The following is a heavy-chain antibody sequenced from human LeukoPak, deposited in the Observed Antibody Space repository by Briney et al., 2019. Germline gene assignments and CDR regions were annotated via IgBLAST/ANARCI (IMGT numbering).Heavy chain of an antibody. V-gene: IGHV3-7*01. J-gene: IGHJ1*01. CDR2: INPDGRDT. D-gene: IGHD2-21*02. CDR3: TSWGDTTAEYFQR. Sequence: AGGSLRLSCVVSGFTFNRCWMNWVRQAPGKGLEWVAHINPDGRDTYYVDSVKGRFTISGDNAQNSMYLQMNSLRVEDTAVYYCTSWGDTTAEYFQRWGQGTLVTVSS. CDR1: GFTFNRCW.